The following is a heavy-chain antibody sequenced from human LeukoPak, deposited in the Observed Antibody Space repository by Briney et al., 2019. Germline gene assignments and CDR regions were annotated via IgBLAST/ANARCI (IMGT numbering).Heavy chain of an antibody. Sequence: ASVTVSFTASGYTFTSYGISWVRQAPGQGLEWMGWISAYNGNTNYAQKLQGRVTMTTDTSTSTAYMELRSLRSDDTAVYYCARALPYDSSGYYVRYWGQGTLVTVSS. V-gene: IGHV1-18*01. CDR3: ARALPYDSSGYYVRY. CDR1: GYTFTSYG. D-gene: IGHD3-22*01. CDR2: ISAYNGNT. J-gene: IGHJ4*02.